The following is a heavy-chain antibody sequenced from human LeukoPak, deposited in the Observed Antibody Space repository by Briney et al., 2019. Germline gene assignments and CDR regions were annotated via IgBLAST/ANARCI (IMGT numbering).Heavy chain of an antibody. D-gene: IGHD5-18*01. V-gene: IGHV3-21*06. Sequence: GGSLRLSCAASGFTFSSFSMNWVRQAPGMGLEWVSSMSETGSRQFYTDSVKGRFSISRDNAKNSVYLHLNSLKVEDTAIYYCARATSEDTALDYWGQGTLVTVSS. CDR3: ARATSEDTALDY. CDR2: MSETGSRQ. J-gene: IGHJ4*02. CDR1: GFTFSSFS.